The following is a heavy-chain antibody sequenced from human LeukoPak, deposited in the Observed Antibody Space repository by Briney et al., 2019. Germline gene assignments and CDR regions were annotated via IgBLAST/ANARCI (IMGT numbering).Heavy chain of an antibody. Sequence: GGSLRLSCAASGFTFSSYSMNWVRQAPGKGLEWVSSISSSSSYIYYADSVKGRFTISRDNAKNSLYLQMNSLRAEDTAVYYCARALVRGVTGRYYYGMDVWGQGTTVTVSS. CDR2: ISSSSSYI. D-gene: IGHD3-10*01. CDR1: GFTFSSYS. V-gene: IGHV3-21*01. J-gene: IGHJ6*02. CDR3: ARALVRGVTGRYYYGMDV.